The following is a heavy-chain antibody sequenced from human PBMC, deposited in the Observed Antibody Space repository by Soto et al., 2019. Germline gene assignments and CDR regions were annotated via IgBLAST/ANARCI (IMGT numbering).Heavy chain of an antibody. CDR1: GGTFSSYA. J-gene: IGHJ6*02. V-gene: IGHV1-69*06. CDR2: IILIFGTA. Sequence: QVQLVQSGAEVKKPGSSVKVSCKASGGTFSSYAISWVRQAPGQGLEWMGGIILIFGTANYAQKFQGRVTITADKATSTAYMELSSLRSEDTAVYYCARKGKTRPTYYYYYYGMDVWGQGTTVTVSS. CDR3: ARKGKTRPTYYYYYYGMDV.